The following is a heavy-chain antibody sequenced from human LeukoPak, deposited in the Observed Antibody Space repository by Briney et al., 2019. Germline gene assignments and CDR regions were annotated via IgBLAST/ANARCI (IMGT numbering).Heavy chain of an antibody. CDR3: ARDVYTGVYYYGMDV. V-gene: IGHV1-46*01. CDR2: INPSGGST. J-gene: IGHJ6*02. CDR1: GYTFTDYY. D-gene: IGHD3-16*01. Sequence: ASVKVSCKASGYTFTDYYMHWVRQAPGQGLEWMGRINPSGGSTSYAQKFQGRVTMTRDTSTSTAYMELSSLRSEDTAVYYCARDVYTGVYYYGMDVWGQGTTVAVSS.